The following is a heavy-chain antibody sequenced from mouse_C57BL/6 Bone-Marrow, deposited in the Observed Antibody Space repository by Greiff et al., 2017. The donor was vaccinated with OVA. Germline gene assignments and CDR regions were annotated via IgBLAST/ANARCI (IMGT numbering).Heavy chain of an antibody. CDR2: INPNNGGT. CDR3: ARRGYDYDWFAY. J-gene: IGHJ3*01. D-gene: IGHD2-4*01. Sequence: VQLQQSGPELVKPGASVKISCKASGYTFTDYYMNWVKQSHGKSLEWIGDINPNNGGTSYNQKFKGKATLTVDKSSSTAYMELRSLTSEDSAVYYRARRGYDYDWFAYWGQGTLVTVSA. CDR1: GYTFTDYY. V-gene: IGHV1-26*01.